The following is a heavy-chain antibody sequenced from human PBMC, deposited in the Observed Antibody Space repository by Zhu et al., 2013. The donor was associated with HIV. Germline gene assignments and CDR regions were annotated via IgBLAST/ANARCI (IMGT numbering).Heavy chain of an antibody. D-gene: IGHD2-2*01. CDR3: ANLSPTPRVPEAPTKQGEYYYYGMDV. CDR1: GFTFSSYA. V-gene: IGHV3-23*01. Sequence: EVQLLESRGGLVQPGGSLRLSCAASGFTFSSYAMSWVRQAPGKGLEWVSAISGSGGSTYYADSVKGRFTISRDNSKNTLYLQMNSLRAEDTAVYYRANLSPTPRVPEAPTKQGEYYYYGMDVWGQGTTVTVSS. J-gene: IGHJ6*02. CDR2: ISGSGGST.